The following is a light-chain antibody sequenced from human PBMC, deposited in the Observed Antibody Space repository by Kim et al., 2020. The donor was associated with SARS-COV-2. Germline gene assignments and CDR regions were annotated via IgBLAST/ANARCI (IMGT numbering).Light chain of an antibody. CDR3: QAWDSSTVV. Sequence: SVSPGQTASITCSGDKLGDKYSSWYQQKPGQSPVLVIYQDSKRPSGIPERFSGSNSGNTATLTISGTQAMDEAHYYCQAWDSSTVVFGTGTKVTVL. J-gene: IGLJ1*01. CDR1: KLGDKY. V-gene: IGLV3-1*01. CDR2: QDS.